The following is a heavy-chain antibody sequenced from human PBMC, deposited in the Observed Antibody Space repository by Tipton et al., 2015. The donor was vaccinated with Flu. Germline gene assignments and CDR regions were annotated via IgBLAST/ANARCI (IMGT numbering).Heavy chain of an antibody. CDR3: ARGELAMDWFDS. CDR1: GYSFTTYSW. J-gene: IGHJ5*01. CDR2: IYLDDSDI. V-gene: IGHV5-51*03. D-gene: IGHD1-1*01. Sequence: QLVPSGAELKKPGESLKISCRASGYSFTTYSWIAWVRQMPGKGLEWMGVIYLDDSDITYSPSFQGQVTISADRSISTAYLQWRSLEASDSAMYFCARGELAMDWFDSWGQGTLVSVSS.